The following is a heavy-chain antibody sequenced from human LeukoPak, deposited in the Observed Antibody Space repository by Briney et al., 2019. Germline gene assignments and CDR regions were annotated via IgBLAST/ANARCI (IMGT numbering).Heavy chain of an antibody. V-gene: IGHV1-2*02. D-gene: IGHD1-26*01. J-gene: IGHJ4*02. CDR2: INPNSGGT. CDR1: RYTFTDYW. CDR3: ARGHGSGATIDY. Sequence: GASVKVSCKASRYTFTDYWLHWVRQAPGQGLEWIGWINPNSGGTDYAQKFQGRVTMTRDTSVSTAYMELSRLRSDDTAVYYCARGHGSGATIDYWGQGTLVTVSS.